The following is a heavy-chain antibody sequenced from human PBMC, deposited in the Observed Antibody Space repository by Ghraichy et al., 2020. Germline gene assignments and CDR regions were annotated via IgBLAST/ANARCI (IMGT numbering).Heavy chain of an antibody. CDR1: GGSFSGYY. V-gene: IGHV4-34*01. D-gene: IGHD6-6*01. Sequence: ETLSLTCAVYGGSFSGYYWSWIRQPPGKGLEWIGEINHSGSTNYNPSLKSRVTISVDTSKNQFSLKLSSVTAADTAVYYCARELKTFNEYSSSSGVWYFDLWGRGTLVTVSS. CDR2: INHSGST. J-gene: IGHJ2*01. CDR3: ARELKTFNEYSSSSGVWYFDL.